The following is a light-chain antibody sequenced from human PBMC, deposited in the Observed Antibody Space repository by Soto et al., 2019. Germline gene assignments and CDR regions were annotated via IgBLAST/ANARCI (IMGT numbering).Light chain of an antibody. J-gene: IGKJ1*01. CDR1: QSLLHSNGYNY. CDR2: LGS. V-gene: IGKV2-28*01. Sequence: DIVMTQSPLSLPVTPGEPASISCRSSQSLLHSNGYNYLDWYLQKPGQSPQLLIYLGSNRASGVPDRFSGSGSGTDFTLKISRVEAEDVGVYYCMQALQNLPTFGQGTKVEIK. CDR3: MQALQNLPT.